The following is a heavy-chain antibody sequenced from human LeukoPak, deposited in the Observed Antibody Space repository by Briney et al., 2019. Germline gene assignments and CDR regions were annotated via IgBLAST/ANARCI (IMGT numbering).Heavy chain of an antibody. CDR3: AKGRGSIAAARDY. V-gene: IGHV3-9*01. D-gene: IGHD6-13*01. CDR1: GFTFDDYA. J-gene: IGHJ4*02. Sequence: GGSLRLSCAASGFTFDDYAMHWVRQAPGEGLEWVSGISWNSGSIGYADSVKGRFTISRDNAKNSLYLQMNSLRAEDTALYYCAKGRGSIAAARDYWGQGTLVTVSS. CDR2: ISWNSGSI.